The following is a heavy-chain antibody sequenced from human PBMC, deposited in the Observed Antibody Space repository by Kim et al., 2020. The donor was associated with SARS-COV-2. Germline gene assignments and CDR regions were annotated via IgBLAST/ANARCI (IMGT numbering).Heavy chain of an antibody. J-gene: IGHJ4*02. CDR3: ARDQGYCSSTSCPYYFDY. CDR2: ISAYNGNT. Sequence: ASVKVSCKASGYTFTSYGISWVRQAPGQGLEWMGWISAYNGNTNYAQKLQGRVTMTTDTSTSTAYMELRSLRSDDTAVYYCARDQGYCSSTSCPYYFDYWGQGTLVTVSS. D-gene: IGHD2-2*01. V-gene: IGHV1-18*01. CDR1: GYTFTSYG.